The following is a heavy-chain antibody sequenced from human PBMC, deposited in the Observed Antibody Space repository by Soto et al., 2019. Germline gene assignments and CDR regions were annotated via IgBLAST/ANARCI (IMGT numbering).Heavy chain of an antibody. Sequence: PGGSLRLSCAASGVTFSSYAMSWFRQAPGKGLEGVSTIDDRGSSTYYADAVKGRVIISRDDSKNSLFLQINSLRADDTAVYYCVKPRGPWSILTNYFMPYSWGQGTLVSVSA. J-gene: IGHJ4*02. CDR1: GVTFSSYA. CDR3: VKPRGPWSILTNYFMPYS. CDR2: IDDRGSST. D-gene: IGHD3-9*01. V-gene: IGHV3-23*01.